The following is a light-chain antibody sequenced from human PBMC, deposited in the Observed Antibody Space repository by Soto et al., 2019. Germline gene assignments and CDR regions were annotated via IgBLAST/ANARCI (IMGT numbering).Light chain of an antibody. CDR3: SSCAGSNNLV. J-gene: IGLJ1*01. CDR2: EVS. V-gene: IGLV2-8*01. CDR1: SSDVGGYDY. Sequence: QSVLTQPASVSGSPGQSIAISCTGTSSDVGGYDYVSWYQQHPGKAPKLMIYEVSKRPSGVPDRFSGSKSGNTASLTVSGLQAEDEADYYCSSCAGSNNLVFGTGTKVTVL.